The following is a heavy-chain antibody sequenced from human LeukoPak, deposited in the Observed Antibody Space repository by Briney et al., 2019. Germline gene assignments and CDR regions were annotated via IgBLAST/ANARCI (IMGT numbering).Heavy chain of an antibody. CDR1: GFTFNSYW. J-gene: IGHJ4*02. CDR2: IKLDGSDK. CDR3: ARGGTIPSDY. V-gene: IGHV3-7*01. D-gene: IGHD2-15*01. Sequence: PGGSLRLSCAASGFTFNSYWMTWVRQAPRKGLEWVANIKLDGSDKYYVDSVKGRFTISRDNAKNSLYLQMNSLRAEDTAVYYCARGGTIPSDYWGRGTLVTVSS.